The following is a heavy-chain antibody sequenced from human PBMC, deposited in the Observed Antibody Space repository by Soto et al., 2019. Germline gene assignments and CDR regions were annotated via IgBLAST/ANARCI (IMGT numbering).Heavy chain of an antibody. CDR3: ARVAVAGDFDY. D-gene: IGHD6-19*01. CDR1: GFTFSNYA. Sequence: GGSLRLSCAASGFTFSNYAMHWVRQAPGKGLEWVAIISFDGSNRFYRDSVKGRFTISRDNSTSTVYMELSSLRSEDTAVYYCARVAVAGDFDYWGQGTLVTVSS. J-gene: IGHJ4*02. CDR2: ISFDGSNR. V-gene: IGHV3-30*03.